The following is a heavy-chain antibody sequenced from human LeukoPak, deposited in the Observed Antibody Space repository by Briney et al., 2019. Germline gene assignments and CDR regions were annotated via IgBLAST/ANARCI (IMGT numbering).Heavy chain of an antibody. J-gene: IGHJ3*02. D-gene: IGHD4-17*01. Sequence: GGSLRLSCTASGFTFSAYAMMWVRQAPGKGPEWVSAIRGGGGSAFYADSVKGRFTVSRDNSKYTLFLQMNSLRAGDTAVYYCARDPNGDYIGAFDMWGPGTMVTVSS. V-gene: IGHV3-23*01. CDR3: ARDPNGDYIGAFDM. CDR1: GFTFSAYA. CDR2: IRGGGGSA.